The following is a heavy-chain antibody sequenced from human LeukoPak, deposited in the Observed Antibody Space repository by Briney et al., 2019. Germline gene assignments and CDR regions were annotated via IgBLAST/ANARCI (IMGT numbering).Heavy chain of an antibody. D-gene: IGHD1-26*01. J-gene: IGHJ5*02. V-gene: IGHV4-30-4*01. CDR2: IYYSGST. CDR3: ARGISGSAWPNWFDP. CDR1: GGSISSSNW. Sequence: SGTLSLTCAVSGGSISSSNWWSWIRQPPGKGLEWIGYIYYSGSTYYNPSLKSRVTISVDTSKNQFSLKLSSVTAADTAVYYCARGISGSAWPNWFDPWGQGTLVTVSS.